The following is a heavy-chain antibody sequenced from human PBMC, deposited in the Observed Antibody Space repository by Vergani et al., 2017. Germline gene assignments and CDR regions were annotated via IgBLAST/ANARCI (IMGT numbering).Heavy chain of an antibody. CDR2: IKQDGSEK. D-gene: IGHD1/OR15-1a*01. CDR1: GFTLSSSW. Sequence: EVQLVESGGGLVQPGGSLRVSCAASGFTLSSSWMSWVRQAPGKGLEWVANIKQDGSEKSYGDSAKGRCSVSRDNAKNSLYLQMSSVRADDTAVYYCASVDTRRGNNRWDQGTLVTVSS. CDR3: ASVDTRRGNNR. J-gene: IGHJ4*02. V-gene: IGHV3-7*01.